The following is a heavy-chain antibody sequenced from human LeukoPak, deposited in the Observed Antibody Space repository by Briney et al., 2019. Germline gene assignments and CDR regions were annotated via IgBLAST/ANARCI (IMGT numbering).Heavy chain of an antibody. Sequence: PGGSLRLSCAASGFTFSSYWMHWVRQAPGKGLVWASRIDSDGSSTAYADSVRGRFTVSRDNAKNTLYLQMNSLRAEDTAVYYCARRFLESKNNGMDVWGQGTTVTVSS. CDR1: GFTFSSYW. J-gene: IGHJ6*02. D-gene: IGHD3-3*01. CDR3: ARRFLESKNNGMDV. V-gene: IGHV3-74*01. CDR2: IDSDGSST.